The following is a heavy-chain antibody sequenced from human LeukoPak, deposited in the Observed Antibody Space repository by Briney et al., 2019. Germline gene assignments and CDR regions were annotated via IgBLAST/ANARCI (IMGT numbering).Heavy chain of an antibody. J-gene: IGHJ4*02. CDR2: AYHTGST. D-gene: IGHD2-2*01. V-gene: IGHV4-38-2*01. CDR3: ARQLLWTYFDY. Sequence: SETLSLTCAVSGSSIGSGFYWGWIRQPPGKGLEWIGNAYHTGSTYHNPSLKSRITISVDTSKNQSSLKLSSVTAADTAVYYCARQLLWTYFDYWGQGTLVTVSS. CDR1: GSSIGSGFY.